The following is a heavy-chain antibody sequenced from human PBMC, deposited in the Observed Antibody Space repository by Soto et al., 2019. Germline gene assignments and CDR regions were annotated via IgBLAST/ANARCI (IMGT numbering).Heavy chain of an antibody. CDR2: IYPGDSDT. V-gene: IGHV5-51*01. Sequence: GESLTLSCKGSGYSFTSYWIGWVRQMPGKGLEWMGIIYPGDSDTRYSPSFQGQVTISADKSISTAYLQWSSLKASDTAMYYCARRSSSGAHYYYGMDVWGQGTTVTVSS. CDR1: GYSFTSYW. D-gene: IGHD7-27*01. J-gene: IGHJ6*02. CDR3: ARRSSSGAHYYYGMDV.